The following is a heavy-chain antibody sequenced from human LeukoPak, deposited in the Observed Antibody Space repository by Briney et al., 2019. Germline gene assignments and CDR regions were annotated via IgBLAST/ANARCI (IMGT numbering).Heavy chain of an antibody. V-gene: IGHV3-23*01. J-gene: IGHJ4*02. CDR2: ISPAGGTT. Sequence: GGSLRLSCAVSGFTFSSEAMGWVRQLPGGGLEWVSTISPAGGTTYYADSVKGRFTISRDNSKNTLYLQMNSLRAEDTAVYYCAKDKIAAAGTPDYWGQGTLVTVSS. D-gene: IGHD6-13*01. CDR1: GFTFSSEA. CDR3: AKDKIAAAGTPDY.